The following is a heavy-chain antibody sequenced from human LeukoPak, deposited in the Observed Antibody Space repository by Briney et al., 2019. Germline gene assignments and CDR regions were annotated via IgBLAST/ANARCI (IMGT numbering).Heavy chain of an antibody. CDR1: GYSFTNFW. CDR2: IYPGDSDT. Sequence: GESLKISCKASGYSFTNFWIGWVRQVPGKGLEWMAIIYPGDSDTRYSPSFQGQVTNSADKSTTTAYLQWSSLKASDTAMYYCARRAYREWFDPWGQGTLVTVSS. CDR3: ARRAYREWFDP. J-gene: IGHJ5*02. V-gene: IGHV5-51*01.